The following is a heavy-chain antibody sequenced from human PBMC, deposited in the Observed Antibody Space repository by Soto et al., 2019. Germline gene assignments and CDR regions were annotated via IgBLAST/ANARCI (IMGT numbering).Heavy chain of an antibody. CDR3: ARDQGRSITCQLDY. J-gene: IGHJ4*02. CDR2: ISYDGSNT. D-gene: IGHD2-2*01. Sequence: VQLVESGGGLVQPGGSLRLSCAASGFTFSSYEMNWVRQAPGKGLEWVAVISYDGSNTYYADSVKGRFTISRDNMLYLQMNSLRAEDTAVYYCARDQGRSITCQLDYWGQGTLVTVSS. CDR1: GFTFSSYE. V-gene: IGHV3-30-3*01.